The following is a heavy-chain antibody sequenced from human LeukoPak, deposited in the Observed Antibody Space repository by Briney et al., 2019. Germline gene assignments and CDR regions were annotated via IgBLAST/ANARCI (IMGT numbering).Heavy chain of an antibody. CDR2: ISAYNGNT. V-gene: IGHV1-18*01. Sequence: ASVKVSCTASGYTFTSYGISWVRQAPGQGLEWMGWISAYNGNTNYAQKLQGRVTMTTDTSTSTAYMELRSLRSDDTAVYYCARDALYYDFWSGYYPIDYWGQGTLVTVSS. CDR1: GYTFTSYG. J-gene: IGHJ4*02. D-gene: IGHD3-3*01. CDR3: ARDALYYDFWSGYYPIDY.